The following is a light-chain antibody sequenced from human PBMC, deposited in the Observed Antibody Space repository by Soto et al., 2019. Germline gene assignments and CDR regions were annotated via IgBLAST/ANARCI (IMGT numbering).Light chain of an antibody. CDR3: QQYYSTPWT. Sequence: DIVMTQSPASLAVSLGERATINCKSSQCVLYSSNNKNCLAWYQQKPGQPPKLLIYWASTRESGVPDRVSGSGSGTDFTLTISSLQAEDVAVYYCQQYYSTPWTFGQGTKVEIK. J-gene: IGKJ1*01. V-gene: IGKV4-1*01. CDR2: WAS. CDR1: QCVLYSSNNKNC.